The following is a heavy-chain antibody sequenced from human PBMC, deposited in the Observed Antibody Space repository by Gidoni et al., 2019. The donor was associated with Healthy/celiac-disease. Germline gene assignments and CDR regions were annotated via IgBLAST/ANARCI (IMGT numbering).Heavy chain of an antibody. CDR2: IYPGDSDT. D-gene: IGHD3-10*01. CDR3: ATSDHGGTDNYYGSGSPSYYDYGMDV. J-gene: IGHJ6*02. CDR1: GYSFTSYW. V-gene: IGHV5-51*01. Sequence: EVQLVQSGAEVKKPGEALKISCKGSGYSFTSYWIGWVRQMPGKGLEWMGIIYPGDSDTRYSPSFQGQVTISADKSISTAYLQWSSLKASDTAMYYCATSDHGGTDNYYGSGSPSYYDYGMDVWGQGTTVTVSS.